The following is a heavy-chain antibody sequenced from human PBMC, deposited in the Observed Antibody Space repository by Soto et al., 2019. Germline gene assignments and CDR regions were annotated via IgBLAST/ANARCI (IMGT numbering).Heavy chain of an antibody. Sequence: GSLRLSCAASGFTFSNYWMTWVRQAPGKGLEWVANIREDGSEKYYVDSVRGRFTISRDNANNSLYLQMESLRGEDTAVYYCARDEVELGSHFAYWGQGTLVTVS. CDR3: ARDEVELGSHFAY. J-gene: IGHJ4*02. V-gene: IGHV3-7*01. CDR2: IREDGSEK. D-gene: IGHD1-7*01. CDR1: GFTFSNYW.